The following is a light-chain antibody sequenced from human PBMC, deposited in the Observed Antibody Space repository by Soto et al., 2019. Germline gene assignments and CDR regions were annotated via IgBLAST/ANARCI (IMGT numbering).Light chain of an antibody. V-gene: IGLV2-8*01. CDR3: SSYAGSSNV. Sequence: QSVLTQPPSASGSPGQSVAISCPGTSSDVGGYNYVSRYQQHPGKAPKLMIYEVNKRPSGVPDRFSGSKSGNTASLTVSGLQAEDEADYYCSSYAGSSNVFGTGTKVTVL. J-gene: IGLJ1*01. CDR2: EVN. CDR1: SSDVGGYNY.